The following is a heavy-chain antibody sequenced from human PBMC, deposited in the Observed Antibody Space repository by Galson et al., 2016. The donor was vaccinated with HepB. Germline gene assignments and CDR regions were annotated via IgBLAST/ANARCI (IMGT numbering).Heavy chain of an antibody. Sequence: SLRLSCAASGFTFNDYGMTWVRQAPGKGLEWVSGISGGGASTYYVDSVKDRFTIARDNDKSRLFLQMNSLRAEDTALYYGAKSKAPYDFWSGYDFWGQGIVVTVSS. CDR3: AKSKAPYDFWSGYDF. J-gene: IGHJ4*02. V-gene: IGHV3-23*01. CDR2: ISGGGAST. CDR1: GFTFNDYG. D-gene: IGHD3-3*01.